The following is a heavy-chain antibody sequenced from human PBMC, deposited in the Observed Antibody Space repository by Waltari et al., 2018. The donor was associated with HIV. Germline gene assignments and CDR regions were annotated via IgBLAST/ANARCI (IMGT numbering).Heavy chain of an antibody. D-gene: IGHD3-10*01. Sequence: QVQLVQSGAEVKKPGAAVKVCCKASGYTFTSYDIHWVRQATGQGLEWMGWMNPNSGNTGYPQKCQGRVTMTRNTSISTAYMELSSLRSEDTAVYYCARGRVQVRGAMYYFDYWGQGTLVTVSS. V-gene: IGHV1-8*01. CDR3: ARGRVQVRGAMYYFDY. CDR1: GYTFTSYD. CDR2: MNPNSGNT. J-gene: IGHJ4*02.